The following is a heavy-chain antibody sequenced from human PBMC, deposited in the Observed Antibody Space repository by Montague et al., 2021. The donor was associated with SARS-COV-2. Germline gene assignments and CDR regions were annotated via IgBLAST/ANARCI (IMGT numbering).Heavy chain of an antibody. D-gene: IGHD6-13*01. V-gene: IGHV4-39*01. CDR1: GCSISSSSYY. CDR3: AGSPPGIAAAGTVAAFDI. CDR2: IYYSGST. J-gene: IGHJ3*02. Sequence: SETLSLTCTVSGCSISSSSYYWGWIRQPPGKGLEWIGSIYYSGSTYYNPSLKSRVTISVDTSKNQFSLKLSSVTAADTAVYYCAGSPPGIAAAGTVAAFDIWGQGTMVTVSS.